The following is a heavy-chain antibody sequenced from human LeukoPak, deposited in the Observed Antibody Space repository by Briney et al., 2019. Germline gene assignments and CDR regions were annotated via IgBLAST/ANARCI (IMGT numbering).Heavy chain of an antibody. CDR3: ARDYYDSSGYFYLPDC. D-gene: IGHD3-22*01. CDR1: GFTFSDYC. CDR2: ISYDGRKM. V-gene: IGHV3-30*03. J-gene: IGHJ4*02. Sequence: GGSLRLSCIASGFTFSDYCINWVRQAPGKGLEWVAVISYDGRKMKYADSVKGRLTISRDNSKDTLSVHMNTLRTEGTAVYYCARDYYDSSGYFYLPDCWGEGRLVSVPS.